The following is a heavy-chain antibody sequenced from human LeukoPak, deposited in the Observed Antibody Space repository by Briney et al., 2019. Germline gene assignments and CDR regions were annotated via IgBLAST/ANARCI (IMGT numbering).Heavy chain of an antibody. V-gene: IGHV4-59*08. CDR1: GGSVSGYY. D-gene: IGHD2-21*02. CDR3: ARHDAVPVIRRGFDF. CDR2: IYSSGTT. Sequence: SETPSLTCTVSGGSVSGYYWSWIRQSPGKGLEWIGYIYSSGTTLYSPSLRSRVTMSVDTFENQFSLKLTSVTAADTAVYYCARHDAVPVIRRGFDFWGQGTLVTVSS. J-gene: IGHJ4*02.